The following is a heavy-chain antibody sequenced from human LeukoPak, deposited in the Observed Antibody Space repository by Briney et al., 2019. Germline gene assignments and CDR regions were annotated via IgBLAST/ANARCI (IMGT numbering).Heavy chain of an antibody. V-gene: IGHV3-15*01. Sequence: GGSLRLSCAASGFTFSNAWMSWVRQAPGKGLEWVGRIKSKTDGGTTDYAAPVKGRFTISGDDSKNTLYLQMNSLKTEDTAVYYCTTDHWWELTQFDYWGQGTLVTVSS. CDR1: GFTFSNAW. CDR3: TTDHWWELTQFDY. CDR2: IKSKTDGGTT. J-gene: IGHJ4*02. D-gene: IGHD1-26*01.